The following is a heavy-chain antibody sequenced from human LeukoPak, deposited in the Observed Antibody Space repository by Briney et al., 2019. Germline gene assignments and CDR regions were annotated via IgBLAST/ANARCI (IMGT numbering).Heavy chain of an antibody. CDR1: GFTFSSYA. D-gene: IGHD3-9*01. J-gene: IGHJ4*02. CDR2: ISGSGGST. V-gene: IGHV3-23*01. Sequence: PGGSLRLSCAASGFTFSSYAMSWVRQAPGKGLEWVSAISGSGGSTYYADSVKGRFTISRDNSKNTLYPQMNSLRAEDTAVYYCAKDMRFDWTPYYFDYWGQGTLVTVSS. CDR3: AKDMRFDWTPYYFDY.